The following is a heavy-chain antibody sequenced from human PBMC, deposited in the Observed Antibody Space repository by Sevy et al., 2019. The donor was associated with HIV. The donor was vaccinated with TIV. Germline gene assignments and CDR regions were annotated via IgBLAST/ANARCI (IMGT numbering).Heavy chain of an antibody. CDR2: ISSSGSII. CDR1: GFTFRSYE. D-gene: IGHD3-22*01. CDR3: ARVDANYDKGFDP. V-gene: IGHV3-48*03. Sequence: GGSLRLSCEASGFTFRSYEMNWVRQAPGKGLEWVSYISSSGSIIYYADSVKGRFTISGDNAKNSLYMQMNSLRAEDTAVYYCARVDANYDKGFDPWGQGTLVTVSS. J-gene: IGHJ5*02.